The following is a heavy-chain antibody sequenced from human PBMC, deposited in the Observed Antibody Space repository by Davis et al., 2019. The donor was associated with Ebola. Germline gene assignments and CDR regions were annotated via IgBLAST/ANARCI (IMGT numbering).Heavy chain of an antibody. D-gene: IGHD4-11*01. J-gene: IGHJ6*02. CDR1: GGSISSSNW. Sequence: PSETLSLTCAVSGGSISSSNWWSWVRQPPGKGLEWIGEINHSGSTNYNPSLKSRVTISVDTSKNQFSLKLSSVTAADTAVYYCAAAWGYSNRTKDRIFFPYYYGMDVWGQGTTVTVSS. CDR3: AAAWGYSNRTKDRIFFPYYYGMDV. CDR2: INHSGST. V-gene: IGHV4-4*02.